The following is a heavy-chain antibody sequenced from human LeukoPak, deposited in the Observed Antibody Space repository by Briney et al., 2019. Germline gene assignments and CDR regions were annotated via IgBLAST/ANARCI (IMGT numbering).Heavy chain of an antibody. CDR3: ARAGYDSSFVDRSDAFDI. V-gene: IGHV3-30-3*01. J-gene: IGHJ3*02. D-gene: IGHD3-22*01. CDR2: ISYDGSNK. Sequence: GRSLRLSCAASGFTFSSYAMYWVRQAPGKGLEWVAVISYDGSNKYYADSVKGRFTISRDNSKNTLYLQMNSLRAEDTAVYYCARAGYDSSFVDRSDAFDIWGQGTMVTVSS. CDR1: GFTFSSYA.